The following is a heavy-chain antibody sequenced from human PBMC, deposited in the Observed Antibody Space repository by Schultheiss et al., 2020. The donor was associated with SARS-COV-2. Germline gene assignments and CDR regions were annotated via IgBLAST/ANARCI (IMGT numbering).Heavy chain of an antibody. J-gene: IGHJ5*02. V-gene: IGHV4-38-2*01. D-gene: IGHD6-19*01. Sequence: SETLSLTCAVSGYSMSRGHYWGWIRQPPGKGLEWIGNIYYSGSTYYNPSVKSRVTISLDTSKNQFSLKLSSVTAADTAVYYCARVGSSGWYGNWFDPWGQGTLVTVSS. CDR3: ARVGSSGWYGNWFDP. CDR1: GYSMSRGHY. CDR2: IYYSGST.